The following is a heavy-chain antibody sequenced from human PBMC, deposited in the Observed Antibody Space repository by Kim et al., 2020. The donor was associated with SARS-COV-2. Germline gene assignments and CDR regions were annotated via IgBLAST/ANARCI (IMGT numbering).Heavy chain of an antibody. Sequence: SETLSLTCTVSGGSISSYYWSWIRQPPGKGLEWIGYIYYSGSTNYNPSLKSRVTISVDTSKNQFSLKLSSVTAADTAVYYCAGGTGYCSSTSCYFWPNWFDPWGQGTLVTVSS. V-gene: IGHV4-59*13. CDR2: IYYSGST. J-gene: IGHJ5*02. CDR3: AGGTGYCSSTSCYFWPNWFDP. D-gene: IGHD2-2*01. CDR1: GGSISSYY.